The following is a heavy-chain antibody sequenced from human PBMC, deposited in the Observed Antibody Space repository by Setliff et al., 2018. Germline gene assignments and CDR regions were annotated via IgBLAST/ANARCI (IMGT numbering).Heavy chain of an antibody. D-gene: IGHD3-10*01. J-gene: IGHJ6*03. Sequence: GASVKVSCKASGGTFSSYAISWVRQAPGQGLEWMGGIIPIFGTANYAQKFQGRVTITADESTSTAYMELSSLRSEETAVYYCAREDQRDRSYGSGSYYMDAWGRGTTVTVSS. V-gene: IGHV1-69*13. CDR1: GGTFSSYA. CDR3: AREDQRDRSYGSGSYYMDA. CDR2: IIPIFGTA.